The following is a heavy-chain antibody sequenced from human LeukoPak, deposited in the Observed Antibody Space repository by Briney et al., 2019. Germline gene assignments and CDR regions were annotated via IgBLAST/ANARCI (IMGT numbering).Heavy chain of an antibody. J-gene: IGHJ6*03. CDR2: IISIFGTA. D-gene: IGHD3-22*01. CDR1: GGTFSSYA. Sequence: SVKVSCKASGGTFSSYAISWVRQAPGQGLEWMGGIISIFGTANYAQKFQSRVTITADKSTSTAYMELSSLRSEDTAVYYCARLLYYYDSSGLRGEYYYYYIDVWGKGTTVTVSS. CDR3: ARLLYYYDSSGLRGEYYYYYIDV. V-gene: IGHV1-69*06.